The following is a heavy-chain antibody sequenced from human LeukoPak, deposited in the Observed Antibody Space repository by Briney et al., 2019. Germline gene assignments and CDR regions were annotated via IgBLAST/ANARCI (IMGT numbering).Heavy chain of an antibody. Sequence: GGSLRLSCAASGFTFSSYAMSWVRQAPGKGLEWVSAISGSGGSTYYADSVKGRFTISRDNSKNTLYLQMNSLRAEDTAVYYCAKDLLGWFGELYYFDYWSQGTLVTVSS. V-gene: IGHV3-23*01. CDR1: GFTFSSYA. J-gene: IGHJ4*02. CDR2: ISGSGGST. D-gene: IGHD3-10*01. CDR3: AKDLLGWFGELYYFDY.